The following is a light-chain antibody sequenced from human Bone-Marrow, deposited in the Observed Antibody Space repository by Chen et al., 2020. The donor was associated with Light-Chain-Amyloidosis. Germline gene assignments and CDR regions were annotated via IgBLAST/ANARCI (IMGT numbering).Light chain of an antibody. CDR3: QQYYRSPLT. Sequence: DIQMTQSPSTLSASVGDRFTITCRASQNIDYWLAWYQQIPGKAPKVLIYRAASLESGVPSRFSGSGFGTDFTLTIDSLQRDDFATYHCQQYYRSPLTFGGGTKVEVK. CDR1: QNIDYW. V-gene: IGKV1-5*03. J-gene: IGKJ4*01. CDR2: RAA.